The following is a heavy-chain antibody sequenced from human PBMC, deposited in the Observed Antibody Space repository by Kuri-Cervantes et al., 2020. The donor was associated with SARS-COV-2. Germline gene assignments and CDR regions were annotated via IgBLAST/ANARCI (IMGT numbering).Heavy chain of an antibody. J-gene: IGHJ3*02. V-gene: IGHV3-64*02. CDR2: ISSNGGST. CDR3: ASSLKWLFDAFDI. Sequence: GGSLRLSCAASGFTFSSYAMHWVRQAPGKGLEYVSAISSNGGSTYYADSVKGRFTISRDNSKNTLYLQMNSLRAEDTAVYYCASSLKWLFDAFDIWGQGTMVTVSS. CDR1: GFTFSSYA. D-gene: IGHD3-22*01.